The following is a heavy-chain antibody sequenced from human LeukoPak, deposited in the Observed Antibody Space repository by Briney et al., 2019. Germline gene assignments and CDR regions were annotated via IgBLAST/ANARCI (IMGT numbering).Heavy chain of an antibody. CDR1: GDSISYFY. Sequence: SETLSLTCSVSGDSISYFYWSWIRQAAGKGLGWIGRISGSGSTDYNPSLKSRVSISVDTSKNQFSLKLSSLTASDTAVYYCARVGPYIEVDPWGQGTLVIVSS. CDR2: ISGSGST. D-gene: IGHD5-12*01. J-gene: IGHJ5*02. CDR3: ARVGPYIEVDP. V-gene: IGHV4-4*07.